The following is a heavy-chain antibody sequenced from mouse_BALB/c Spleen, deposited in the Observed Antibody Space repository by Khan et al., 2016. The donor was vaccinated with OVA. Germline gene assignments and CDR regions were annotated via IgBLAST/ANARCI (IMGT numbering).Heavy chain of an antibody. CDR1: GFSLTTYG. CDR2: IWSGGNT. J-gene: IGHJ3*01. V-gene: IGHV2-4-1*01. Sequence: QVQLQQSGPGLGQPSQSLSITCTVSGFSLTTYGVHWVRQSPGKGLEWLGVIWSGGNTDYNAPFISRLNISKDNSKSQVFFKMNSLQPDDTAIYYCARNSYMYDFTYWGQGTLVTVSA. D-gene: IGHD2-14*01. CDR3: ARNSYMYDFTY.